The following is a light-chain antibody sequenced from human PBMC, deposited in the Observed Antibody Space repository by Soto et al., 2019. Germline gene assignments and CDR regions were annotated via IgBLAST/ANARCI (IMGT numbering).Light chain of an antibody. J-gene: IGLJ3*02. V-gene: IGLV1-40*02. Sequence: QSVLTQPPSVSGVPGQKITISCTGSRSNIGAGYDVHWYQQFRGTAPKLLIYGNKNRPSGVPDRFSGSKSGTSASLAITRLQAEDEADYFCQSYDSGFSGLVFGGGTKVTVL. CDR3: QSYDSGFSGLV. CDR1: RSNIGAGYD. CDR2: GNK.